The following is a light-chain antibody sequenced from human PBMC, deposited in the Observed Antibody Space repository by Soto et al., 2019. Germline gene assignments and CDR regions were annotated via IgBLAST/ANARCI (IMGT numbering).Light chain of an antibody. CDR1: QTISSW. V-gene: IGKV1-5*01. CDR2: DAS. J-gene: IGKJ1*01. CDR3: QQYSSFSRT. Sequence: DIQMTQSPSTLSASVGDRVTITCRASQTISSWLAWYQQKPGKAPELLIYDASTLESGVPSRFSGSGSETEFSLTISSLQPDDFATFYCQQYSSFSRTFGQGTKVDIK.